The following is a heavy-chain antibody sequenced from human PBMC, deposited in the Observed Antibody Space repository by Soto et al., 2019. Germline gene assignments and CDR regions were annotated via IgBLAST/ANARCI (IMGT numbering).Heavy chain of an antibody. D-gene: IGHD3-9*01. CDR3: AKVPRDFAWLLELDYFDY. CDR1: GFTFYTNG. J-gene: IGHJ4*02. Sequence: PWGSLRLSCAASGFTFYTNGITFFRHSPFKGLEWVSAISAAGGTTYYADPVKGRFTISRDNSKNMLYLQMNSLRAEDTAVYYCAKVPRDFAWLLELDYFDYWGQGTPVTSP. CDR2: ISAAGGTT. V-gene: IGHV3-23*01.